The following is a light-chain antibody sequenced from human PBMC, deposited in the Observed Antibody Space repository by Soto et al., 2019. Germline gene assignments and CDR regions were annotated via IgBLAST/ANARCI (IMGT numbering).Light chain of an antibody. CDR1: QSVRSE. J-gene: IGKJ3*01. CDR2: GAS. CDR3: QQYNNWPPT. V-gene: IGKV3-15*01. Sequence: VLTQSPATLCLSPGGRATLPCRASQSVRSELAWYQQKSGQPPGLLIYGASSRATGIPARFSGSGSGTEFTLTISSLQSEDFAVYYCQQYNNWPPTFGPGTKVAIK.